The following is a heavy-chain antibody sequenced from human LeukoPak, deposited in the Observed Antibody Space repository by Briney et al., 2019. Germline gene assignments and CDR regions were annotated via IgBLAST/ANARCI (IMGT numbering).Heavy chain of an antibody. J-gene: IGHJ4*02. Sequence: ASVKVSCKSSGYTLTSYYMRWVRQAPGQGLEWMGIINPSGGSTSSAQKFQGRVTMTSDTSTSTFYMELSSLTSDDTAVYYCARDHYYDPNGHYFDYWGQGTLVTVSS. CDR3: ARDHYYDPNGHYFDY. V-gene: IGHV1-46*01. CDR2: INPSGGST. CDR1: GYTLTSYY. D-gene: IGHD3-22*01.